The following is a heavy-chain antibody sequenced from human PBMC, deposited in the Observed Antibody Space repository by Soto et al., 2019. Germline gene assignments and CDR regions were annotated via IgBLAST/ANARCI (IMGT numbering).Heavy chain of an antibody. D-gene: IGHD4-17*01. CDR1: GFTFSSYA. Sequence: QVQLVESGGGVVQPGRSLRLSCAASGFTFSSYAMHWVRQAPGKGLEWVAVISYDGSNKYYADSVKGRFTISRDNSKNTLYLQMNSLRAEDTAVYYCARDGHYCDYEGSFDYWGQGTLVTVSS. CDR3: ARDGHYCDYEGSFDY. CDR2: ISYDGSNK. V-gene: IGHV3-30-3*01. J-gene: IGHJ4*02.